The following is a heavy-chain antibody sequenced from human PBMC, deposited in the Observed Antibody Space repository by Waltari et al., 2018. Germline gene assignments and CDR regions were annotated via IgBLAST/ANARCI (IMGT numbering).Heavy chain of an antibody. D-gene: IGHD3-22*01. CDR1: GFTFSNAW. J-gene: IGHJ4*02. Sequence: EVQMVASGGALVKPGGSLRLSCAASGFTFSNAWLNWVRQAPGKGLEWVGRIKSKPDGETIAYAAPVKGRFTISRDDSKNTVYLQMNSLKTEDTAVYYCATGGYFFDYWGQGTLVTVSS. CDR2: IKSKPDGETI. CDR3: ATGGYFFDY. V-gene: IGHV3-15*02.